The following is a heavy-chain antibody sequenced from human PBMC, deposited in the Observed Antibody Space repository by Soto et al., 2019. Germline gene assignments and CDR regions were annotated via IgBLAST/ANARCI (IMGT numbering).Heavy chain of an antibody. J-gene: IGHJ6*01. CDR1: GGPFSSYA. CDR2: IIPIFGTA. CDR3: ARGYYDSSGYYFPDLGDYYYYGMDV. Sequence: GDSVKVSFKACGGPFSSYAISLVRQAPGQGLEWIGGIIPIFGTANYAQKFQGRVTITADESTSTAYMELSSLRSEDTAVYYCARGYYDSSGYYFPDLGDYYYYGMDVWGQGTTVTVSS. V-gene: IGHV1-69*13. D-gene: IGHD3-22*01.